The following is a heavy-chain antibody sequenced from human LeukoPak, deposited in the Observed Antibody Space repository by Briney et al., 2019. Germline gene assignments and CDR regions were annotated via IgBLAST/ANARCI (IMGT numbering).Heavy chain of an antibody. CDR1: GASISSYY. CDR2: IYVSGSS. J-gene: IGHJ4*02. Sequence: SETLSLTCTVSGASISSYYWSWIRQPAGKGLEWIGRIYVSGSSVYNPSLKSRVTISVDTSKNQLSLRLKSVTAVDTAVYYCARDDVDTPPFDYLGQGTLVTVSS. V-gene: IGHV4-4*07. CDR3: ARDDVDTPPFDY. D-gene: IGHD5-18*01.